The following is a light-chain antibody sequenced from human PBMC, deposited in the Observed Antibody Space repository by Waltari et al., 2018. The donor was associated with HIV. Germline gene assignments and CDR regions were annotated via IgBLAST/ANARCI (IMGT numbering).Light chain of an antibody. CDR3: QQYGGSPPKVT. CDR1: QTVSRSY. Sequence: EIVLTQSPGTLYLSPGESATFPCRTSQTVSRSYLAWYKKRPGQAPRLLSYGASSRATGVPDRFSGSGSGTDFTLNISRLEPEDCAVYYCQQYGGSPPKVTFGPGTKVDIK. V-gene: IGKV3-20*01. J-gene: IGKJ3*01. CDR2: GAS.